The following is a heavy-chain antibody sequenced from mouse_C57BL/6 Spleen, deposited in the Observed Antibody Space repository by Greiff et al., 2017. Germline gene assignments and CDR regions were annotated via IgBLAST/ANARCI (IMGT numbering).Heavy chain of an antibody. Sequence: DVQLVEPGGGLVKPGGSLKLSCAASGFTFSDYGMHWVRQAPEKGLEWVAYISRGSSTIYYAHTVKGRFAISRDNAKNTLFLQMTSLRSEDTAMYYCARDSNYNAMDYWGQGTSVTVSS. J-gene: IGHJ4*01. CDR1: GFTFSDYG. CDR3: ARDSNYNAMDY. V-gene: IGHV5-17*01. CDR2: ISRGSSTI. D-gene: IGHD2-5*01.